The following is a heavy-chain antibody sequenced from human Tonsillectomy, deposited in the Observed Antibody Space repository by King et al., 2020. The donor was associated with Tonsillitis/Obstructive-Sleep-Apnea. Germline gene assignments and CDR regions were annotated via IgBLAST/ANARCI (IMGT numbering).Heavy chain of an antibody. J-gene: IGHJ3*02. Sequence: VQLVEYGGGLVQPGGSLRLSCAASGFTFSSYAMSWVRQAPGKGLEWVSTISISGGSTYYADSVKGRFTISRDNSKNTLFLQMNSLRAEDTAVYYCPKGTDDAFDIWGQGTMVTVSS. D-gene: IGHD1-1*01. CDR2: ISISGGST. CDR1: GFTFSSYA. CDR3: PKGTDDAFDI. V-gene: IGHV3-23*04.